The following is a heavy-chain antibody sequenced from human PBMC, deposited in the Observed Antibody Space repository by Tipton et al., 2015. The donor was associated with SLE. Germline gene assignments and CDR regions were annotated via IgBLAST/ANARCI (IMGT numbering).Heavy chain of an antibody. J-gene: IGHJ3*02. CDR3: ARAGTGTAWGTFDI. CDR1: GDSLSGQY. CDR2: VFRGGST. Sequence: TLSLTCSVYGDSLSGQYWSWIRQPPGKGLEWIGEVFRGGSTNSNPSLKSRVTISAVTSKNQFSLRVSSVTAADTAVYYCARAGTGTAWGTFDIWGPGTMVTVSS. V-gene: IGHV4-34*12. D-gene: IGHD1-14*01.